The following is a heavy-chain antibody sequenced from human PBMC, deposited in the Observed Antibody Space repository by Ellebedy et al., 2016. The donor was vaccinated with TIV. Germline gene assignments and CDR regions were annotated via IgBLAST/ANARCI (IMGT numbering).Heavy chain of an antibody. Sequence: ASVKVSXXASGFTFTGYYFHWVRQAPGQGLEWLGRINPNSGGTIYAQKFQGRVTMTRDTSISTAYMELSRLTSDDTAVYYCARSVGMVRGAPGWFDPWGQGTLVTVSS. CDR3: ARSVGMVRGAPGWFDP. D-gene: IGHD3-10*01. CDR1: GFTFTGYY. J-gene: IGHJ5*02. V-gene: IGHV1-2*02. CDR2: INPNSGGT.